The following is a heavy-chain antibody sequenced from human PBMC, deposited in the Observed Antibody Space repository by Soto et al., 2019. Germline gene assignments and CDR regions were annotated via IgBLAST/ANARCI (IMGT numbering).Heavy chain of an antibody. CDR3: AVKTLAGATENWFDP. V-gene: IGHV1-69*13. J-gene: IGHJ5*02. CDR2: IIPIFGTA. Sequence: SVKVSCKASGGTFSSYAISWVRQAPGQGLEWMGGIIPIFGTANYAQKFQGRVTITADESTSTAYMELSSLRSEDTAVYYCAVKTLAGATENWFDPWGQGTLVTVSS. CDR1: GGTFSSYA. D-gene: IGHD1-26*01.